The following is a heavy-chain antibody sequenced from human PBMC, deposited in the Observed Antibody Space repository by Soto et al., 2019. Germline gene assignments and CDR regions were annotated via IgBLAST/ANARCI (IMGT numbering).Heavy chain of an antibody. J-gene: IGHJ4*02. Sequence: GGSLRLSCAASGFTFSSYAMSWVRQAPGKGLEWVSAISGSGGSTYYADSVKGRFTISRDNSKNTLYLQMNSLRAEDTAVYYCAKDPDYYDSSGYFHYWGQGTLVTVSS. CDR1: GFTFSSYA. CDR3: AKDPDYYDSSGYFHY. V-gene: IGHV3-23*01. CDR2: ISGSGGST. D-gene: IGHD3-22*01.